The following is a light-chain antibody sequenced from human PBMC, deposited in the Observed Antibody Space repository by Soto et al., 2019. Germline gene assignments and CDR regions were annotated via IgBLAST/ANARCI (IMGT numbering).Light chain of an antibody. J-gene: IGLJ3*02. Sequence: QPVLTQSPSASASLGASVKLTCTLSSGHSSYAIAWYQQQPEKGPRYLMNLNSDGSHSKGDGIPDRFSGSSSGAEHYLTISSLQSEEEADYYCQTWGTGAWVFGGGTKVTVL. V-gene: IGLV4-69*01. CDR3: QTWGTGAWV. CDR2: LNSDGSH. CDR1: SGHSSYA.